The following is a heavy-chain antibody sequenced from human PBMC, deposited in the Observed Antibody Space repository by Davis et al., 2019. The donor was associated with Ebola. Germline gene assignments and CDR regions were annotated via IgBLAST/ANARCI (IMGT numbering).Heavy chain of an antibody. CDR2: IVVGSGNT. D-gene: IGHD4-11*01. Sequence: AASVKVSCKASGFTFTSSAMQWVRQARGQRLEWIGWIVVGSGNTNYAQKFQERVTITRDMSTSTTYMELSSLRSEDTAVYYCAAARDYSNYEGDYWGQGTLVTVSS. J-gene: IGHJ4*02. CDR3: AAARDYSNYEGDY. CDR1: GFTFTSSA. V-gene: IGHV1-58*02.